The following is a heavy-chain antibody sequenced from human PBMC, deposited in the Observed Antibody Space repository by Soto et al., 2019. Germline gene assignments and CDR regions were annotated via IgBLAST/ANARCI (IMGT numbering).Heavy chain of an antibody. V-gene: IGHV4-39*01. CDR1: GGSISTSSYY. Sequence: SETLSLTCTASGGSISTSSYYWGWIRQPPGKGLDWIGSIYYSGNTYYNPSLKSRVTISVDTSKNQFSLKLSSVTAADTAVYSCARHVPISDYVWGSYRFNWFDPWGQGTLVTVSS. CDR2: IYYSGNT. D-gene: IGHD3-16*02. CDR3: ARHVPISDYVWGSYRFNWFDP. J-gene: IGHJ5*02.